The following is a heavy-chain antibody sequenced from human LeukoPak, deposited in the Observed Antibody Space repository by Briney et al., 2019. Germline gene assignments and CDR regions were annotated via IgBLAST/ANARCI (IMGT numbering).Heavy chain of an antibody. CDR2: IYPGDSDT. Sequence: PGESLKISCKGSGYSFTSYWIGWVRQMPGKGLEWMGIIYPGDSDTRYSPSFQGQVTISADKSISTAYLQWSSLKASDTAMYYCARQSYYDSSGYYPFDYWGQGTLVTVSS. D-gene: IGHD3-22*01. V-gene: IGHV5-51*01. CDR1: GYSFTSYW. CDR3: ARQSYYDSSGYYPFDY. J-gene: IGHJ4*02.